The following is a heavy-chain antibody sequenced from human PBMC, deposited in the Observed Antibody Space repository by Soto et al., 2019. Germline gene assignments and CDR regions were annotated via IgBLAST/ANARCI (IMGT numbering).Heavy chain of an antibody. D-gene: IGHD2-21*01. CDR1: SDSINSNYW. CDR3: ARGGLAESWFDP. V-gene: IGHV4-4*02. CDR2: IYRSGST. Sequence: QVQLQESGPGLVKPSGTLSLTCAVSSDSINSNYWWSWVRQSPGKGLEWIGEIYRSGSTNYNLSLKSRVTISIDNSKNQFPLKLSSVTAADTAVYYCARGGLAESWFDPWGQGALVTVSS. J-gene: IGHJ5*02.